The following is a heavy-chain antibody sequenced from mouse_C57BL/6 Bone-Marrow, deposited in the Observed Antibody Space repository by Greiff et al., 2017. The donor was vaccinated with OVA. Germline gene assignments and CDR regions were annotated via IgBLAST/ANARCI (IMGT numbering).Heavy chain of an antibody. V-gene: IGHV14-1*01. CDR2: IDPEDGDT. CDR1: GFNIKDYY. J-gene: IGHJ3*01. Sequence: VQLQQSGAELVRPGASVKLSCTASGFNIKDYYMHWVKQRPEQGLEWIGRIDPEDGDTEYAPKFQGKATMTADTSSNTAYLQLSSLTSEDTAVYYCTTEGYYGRAWFAYGGQGTLVTVSA. D-gene: IGHD1-1*01. CDR3: TTEGYYGRAWFAY.